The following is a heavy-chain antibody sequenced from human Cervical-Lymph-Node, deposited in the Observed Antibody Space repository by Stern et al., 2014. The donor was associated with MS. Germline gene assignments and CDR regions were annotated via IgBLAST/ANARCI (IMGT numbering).Heavy chain of an antibody. Sequence: QLVQSGAEVKKPGESLKISCKGSGYSFSNFWIGWVRQMPGKGLEWMGIIYPGDSDTKYSPPFQGQGTISADKSISTAYLQWSSLKASDTAIYYCAKTLSGGSRYFDLWGRGTLVTVSS. CDR2: IYPGDSDT. V-gene: IGHV5-51*03. J-gene: IGHJ2*01. CDR1: GYSFSNFW. D-gene: IGHD3-16*01. CDR3: AKTLSGGSRYFDL.